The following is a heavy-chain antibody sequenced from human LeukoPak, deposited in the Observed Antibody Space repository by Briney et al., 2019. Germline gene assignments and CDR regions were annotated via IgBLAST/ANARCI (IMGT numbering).Heavy chain of an antibody. CDR2: INHSGST. Sequence: PSETLSLTCAVYGGSFSGYYWSWIRQPPGKGLEWIGEINHSGSTNYNPSLKSRITISVDTSKNQFSLKLSSVTAADTAVYYCAGVRSYGEPFFDYWGQGTLVTVSS. CDR1: GGSFSGYY. CDR3: AGVRSYGEPFFDY. J-gene: IGHJ4*02. V-gene: IGHV4-34*01. D-gene: IGHD4-17*01.